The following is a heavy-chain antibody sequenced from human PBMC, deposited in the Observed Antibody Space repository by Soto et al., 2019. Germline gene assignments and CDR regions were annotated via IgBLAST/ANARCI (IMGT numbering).Heavy chain of an antibody. CDR3: AKAVRNDSSGYYY. CDR1: GFTFTNYW. V-gene: IGHV3-23*01. J-gene: IGHJ4*02. Sequence: GGSLRLSCEASGFTFTNYWMSWVRQAPGKGLEWVSAISGSGGSTYYADSVKGRFTISRDNSKNTLYLQMNSLRAEDTAVYYCAKAVRNDSSGYYYWGQGTLVTVSS. D-gene: IGHD3-22*01. CDR2: ISGSGGST.